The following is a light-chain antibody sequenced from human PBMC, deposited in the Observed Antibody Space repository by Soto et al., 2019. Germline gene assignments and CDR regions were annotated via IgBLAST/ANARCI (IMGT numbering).Light chain of an antibody. Sequence: DIQMTQSPSTLSASVGDRVTITCRASQSISSWLAWYQQKPGKAPKLLIYKASSLERGVPSRFSGSGSGTEFTLTISSLQPDDFATYYCQQYNDYSWTFGPGTKVVIK. CDR3: QQYNDYSWT. J-gene: IGKJ1*01. CDR1: QSISSW. V-gene: IGKV1-5*03. CDR2: KAS.